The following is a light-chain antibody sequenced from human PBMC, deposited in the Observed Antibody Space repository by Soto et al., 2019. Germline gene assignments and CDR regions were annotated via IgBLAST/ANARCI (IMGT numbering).Light chain of an antibody. Sequence: EIVLTQSPATLSLSPGERATLSCRASQSVSSYLAWYQQQAGQAPRLLIYDASNRATGIPAGFSCSGSGTDFNLTLGSLEPEDFAVYYCQQRRNWHLTFGGGTQGEIK. J-gene: IGKJ4*01. V-gene: IGKV3-11*01. CDR1: QSVSSY. CDR3: QQRRNWHLT. CDR2: DAS.